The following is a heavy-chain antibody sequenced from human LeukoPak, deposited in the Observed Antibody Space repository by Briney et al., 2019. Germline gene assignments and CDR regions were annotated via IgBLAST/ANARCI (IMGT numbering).Heavy chain of an antibody. D-gene: IGHD6-13*01. V-gene: IGHV3-23*01. CDR2: VSRFGGTT. Sequence: GGSLRLSCAASGFTFSTYAMSWVRQAPGKGLEWVSAVSRFGGTTYYAHSAKGRFTISKDNSNNTVYLQMNSLRVEDTALYYCVKHVGSRWSNNRFDPWGQGTLVTVS. CDR1: GFTFSTYA. CDR3: VKHVGSRWSNNRFDP. J-gene: IGHJ5*02.